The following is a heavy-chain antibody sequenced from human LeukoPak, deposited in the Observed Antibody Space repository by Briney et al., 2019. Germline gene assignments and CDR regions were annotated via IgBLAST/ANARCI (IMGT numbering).Heavy chain of an antibody. CDR2: ITGSSDTI. J-gene: IGHJ4*02. CDR1: GFTFSDYS. V-gene: IGHV3-48*04. Sequence: GGSLRLPCAASGFTFSDYSMNWVRQAPGKGLEWVSWITGSSDTIFYADSVKGRFTISRDNAKNSLYLQMNSQRAEDTAVYYCARDGQYSSSWYDFDYWGQGTLVTVSS. D-gene: IGHD6-13*01. CDR3: ARDGQYSSSWYDFDY.